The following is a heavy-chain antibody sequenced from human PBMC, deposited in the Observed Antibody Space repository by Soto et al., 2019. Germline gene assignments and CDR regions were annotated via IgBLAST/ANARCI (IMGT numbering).Heavy chain of an antibody. Sequence: GASVKVSCKASGGTFSSYASSWVRQAPGQGLEWMGGIIPIFGTANYAQKFQGRVTITADKSTSTAYMELSSLRSEDTAVYYCARVPDIVVAPAARYYYYGMDVWGLGTTVTVSS. CDR1: GGTFSSYA. CDR3: ARVPDIVVAPAARYYYYGMDV. J-gene: IGHJ6*02. V-gene: IGHV1-69*06. D-gene: IGHD2-2*01. CDR2: IIPIFGTA.